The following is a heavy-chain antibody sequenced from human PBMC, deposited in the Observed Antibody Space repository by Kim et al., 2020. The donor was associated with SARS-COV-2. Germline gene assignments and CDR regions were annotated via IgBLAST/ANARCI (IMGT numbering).Heavy chain of an antibody. V-gene: IGHV3-48*02. CDR3: ATELDFYFYGLDV. Sequence: GGSLRLSCAVSGFTFSLYSMNWVRQAPGKGLEWVSFISSTSSVIYYADSMKGRFTISRDNAKNSLYLQMNSLRDEDTAVYYCATELDFYFYGLDVWGQGTTVTVSS. CDR2: ISSTSSVI. J-gene: IGHJ6*02. CDR1: GFTFSLYS.